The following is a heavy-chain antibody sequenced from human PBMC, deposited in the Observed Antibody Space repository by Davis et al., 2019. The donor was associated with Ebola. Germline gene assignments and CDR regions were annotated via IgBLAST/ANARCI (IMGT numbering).Heavy chain of an antibody. CDR1: GYSFTSYW. Sequence: GESLKISCKGSGYSFTSYWIGWVRQLPGKGLEWMGIIYPGDSDTRYSPSFQGQVTISADKSINTAYLQWSSLKASDTAMYYCARQGGRGAVDMATIGDYWGQGTLLTVSS. V-gene: IGHV5-51*01. CDR2: IYPGDSDT. J-gene: IGHJ4*02. D-gene: IGHD5-24*01. CDR3: ARQGGRGAVDMATIGDY.